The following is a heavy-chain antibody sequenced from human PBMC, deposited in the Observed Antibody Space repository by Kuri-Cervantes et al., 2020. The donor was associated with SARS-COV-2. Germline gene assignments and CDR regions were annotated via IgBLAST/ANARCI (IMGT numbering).Heavy chain of an antibody. Sequence: SETLSLTCTVSGGSISSYYWSWIRQPPGEGLEWIGYIYYSGSTNYNPSLKSRVTISVDTSKNQFSLKLSSVTAADTAVYYCASSSDYYYYGMDVWGQGTTVTVSS. V-gene: IGHV4-59*08. J-gene: IGHJ6*02. CDR1: GGSISSYY. CDR3: ASSSDYYYYGMDV. D-gene: IGHD6-13*01. CDR2: IYYSGST.